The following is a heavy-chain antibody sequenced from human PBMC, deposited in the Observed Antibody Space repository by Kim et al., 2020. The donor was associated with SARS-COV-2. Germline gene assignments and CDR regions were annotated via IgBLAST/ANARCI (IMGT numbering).Heavy chain of an antibody. J-gene: IGHJ4*02. V-gene: IGHV3-64D*06. CDR1: GFTFSSYA. Sequence: GGSLRLSCSASGFTFSSYAMHLVRQAPGKGLEYVSGISTNGGSTYYADSVKDRFIISRDNSRNMLNLQMSSLRSEDTAVYYCVKERTSGWYDFDYWGQGTLVTVSS. CDR2: ISTNGGST. D-gene: IGHD6-19*01. CDR3: VKERTSGWYDFDY.